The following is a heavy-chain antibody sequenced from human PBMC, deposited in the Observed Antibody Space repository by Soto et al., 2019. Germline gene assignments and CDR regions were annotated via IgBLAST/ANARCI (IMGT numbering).Heavy chain of an antibody. V-gene: IGHV1-3*01. CDR1: GYRIADYT. J-gene: IGHJ4*02. CDR2: IAAGNGNT. D-gene: IGHD6-6*01. CDR3: ARDFGSPSSPFDY. Sequence: ASVKVSCKASGYRIADYTIHWVRQAPGHGLERMGWIAAGNGNTRFSQKFQGRLTITWDTPANIAYMELSSLRSEDTSLYYCARDFGSPSSPFDYWGQGTLVTVSS.